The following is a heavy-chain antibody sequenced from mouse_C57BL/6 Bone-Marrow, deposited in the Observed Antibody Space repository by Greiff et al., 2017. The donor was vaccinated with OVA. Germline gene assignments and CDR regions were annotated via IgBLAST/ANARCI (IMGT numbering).Heavy chain of an antibody. D-gene: IGHD3-2*02. Sequence: EVQLQQSGPELVKPGASVKISCKASGYTFTDYYMNWVKQSPGQSLEWIGDINPNNGGTSYNQKFKGKATLTVDKSSSTAYMELRSLTSEDSAVYYCAREGGSGFAYWGQGTLVTVSA. J-gene: IGHJ3*01. CDR1: GYTFTDYY. V-gene: IGHV1-26*01. CDR2: INPNNGGT. CDR3: AREGGSGFAY.